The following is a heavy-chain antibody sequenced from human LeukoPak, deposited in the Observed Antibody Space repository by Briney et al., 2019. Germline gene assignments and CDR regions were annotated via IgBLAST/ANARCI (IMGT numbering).Heavy chain of an antibody. J-gene: IGHJ4*02. Sequence: PGGSLRLSCAASGFTFSNYNMNWVRQAPGKGLEWISYISSSSNTIYYADSVKGRFTISRDNAKNSLYLQMNSLRAEDTALYYCAKDIRVRSSSYFDYWGQGTLVTVSS. CDR2: ISSSSNTI. D-gene: IGHD6-13*01. CDR1: GFTFSNYN. CDR3: AKDIRVRSSSYFDY. V-gene: IGHV3-48*04.